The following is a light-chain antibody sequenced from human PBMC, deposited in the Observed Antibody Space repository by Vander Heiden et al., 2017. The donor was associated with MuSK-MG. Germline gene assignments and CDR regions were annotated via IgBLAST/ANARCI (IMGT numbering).Light chain of an antibody. CDR3: QQSDNTPST. J-gene: IGKJ2*01. CDR2: AAS. Sequence: DIQMTQSPSSLSASVGDRVTIPCRASQSISNYLNWYQQKPGQVPKLLIYAASSLQSGVPSRFSGSGSGTDFTLTISRLQPEDFATYYCQQSDNTPSTFGPGTKLEIK. CDR1: QSISNY. V-gene: IGKV1-39*01.